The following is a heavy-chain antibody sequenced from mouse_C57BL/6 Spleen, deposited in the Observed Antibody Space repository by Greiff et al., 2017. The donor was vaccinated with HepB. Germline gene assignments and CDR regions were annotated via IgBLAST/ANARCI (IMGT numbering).Heavy chain of an antibody. CDR2: ISYDGSN. J-gene: IGHJ1*03. CDR3: ARLLWSAKWYFDV. V-gene: IGHV3-6*01. Sequence: EVQLVESGPGLVKPSQSLSLTCSVTGYSIPSGYYWNWIRQFPGNKLEWMGYISYDGSNNYNPSLKNRISITRDTSKNQFFLKLNSVTTEDTATYYCARLLWSAKWYFDVWGTGTTVTVAS. D-gene: IGHD2-1*01. CDR1: GYSIPSGYY.